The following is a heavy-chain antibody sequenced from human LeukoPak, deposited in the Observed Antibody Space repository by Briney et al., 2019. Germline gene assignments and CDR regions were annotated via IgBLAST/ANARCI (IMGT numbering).Heavy chain of an antibody. J-gene: IGHJ6*02. CDR2: INHSGST. D-gene: IGHD2-2*01. V-gene: IGHV4-34*01. CDR1: GGSFSGYY. CDR3: ARSLYCSSTSCYYYGMDV. Sequence: SETLSLTCAVYGGSFSGYYWSWIRQPPGKGLEWSGEINHSGSTNYNPSLKSRVTISVDTSKNQFSLKLSSVTAADTAVYYCARSLYCSSTSCYYYGMDVWGQGTTVTVSS.